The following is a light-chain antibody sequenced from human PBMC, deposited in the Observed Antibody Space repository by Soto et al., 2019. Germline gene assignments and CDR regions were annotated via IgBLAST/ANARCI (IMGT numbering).Light chain of an antibody. CDR3: QQYNSWLRGT. CDR1: QSVSSN. CDR2: GAS. J-gene: IGKJ2*01. V-gene: IGKV3-15*01. Sequence: EIVMTQSPATLSVSPGERATLSCRASQSVSSNLVWYQQKPGQAPRLLIYGASTRATGIPDRFSGSGSGTEFTLTISSLQSEDFAVYYCQQYNSWLRGTFGQGTKLEIK.